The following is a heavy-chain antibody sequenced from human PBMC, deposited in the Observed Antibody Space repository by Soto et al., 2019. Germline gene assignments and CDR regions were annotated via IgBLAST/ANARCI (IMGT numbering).Heavy chain of an antibody. CDR3: ARKLGYCSGGSCRGGYYGMDV. J-gene: IGHJ6*02. CDR2: INPSGGST. CDR1: GYTFTSYY. D-gene: IGHD2-15*01. V-gene: IGHV1-46*01. Sequence: ASVKVSCKASGYTFTSYYMHWVRQAPGQGLEWMGIINPSGGSTSYAQKFQGRVTMTRGTSTSTVYMELSSLRSEDTAVYYCARKLGYCSGGSCRGGYYGMDVWGQGTTVTVSS.